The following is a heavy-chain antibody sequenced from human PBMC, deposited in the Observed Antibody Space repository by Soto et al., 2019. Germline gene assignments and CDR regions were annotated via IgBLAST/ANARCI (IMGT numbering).Heavy chain of an antibody. CDR2: INSDGSST. CDR3: ARDGWFGELLYHYYFDY. V-gene: IGHV3-74*01. D-gene: IGHD3-10*01. J-gene: IGHJ4*02. CDR1: GFTFSSYW. Sequence: GGSLRLSCAASGFTFSSYWMHWVRQAPGKGLVWVSRINSDGSSTSYADSVKGRFTISRDNAKNTLYLQMNSLRAEDTAVYYCARDGWFGELLYHYYFDYWGQGTLVTVSS.